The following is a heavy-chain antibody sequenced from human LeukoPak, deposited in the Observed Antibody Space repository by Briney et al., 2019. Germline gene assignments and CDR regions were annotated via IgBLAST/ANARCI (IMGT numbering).Heavy chain of an antibody. CDR1: GFTFSSYA. V-gene: IGHV3-23*01. CDR3: AKSGQWLVPQGLDY. J-gene: IGHJ4*02. Sequence: PGGSLRLSCAASGFTFSSYAMSWVRQAPGKRLEWVSAISGSGGSTYYADSVKGRFTISRDNSKNTLYLQMNSLRAEDTAVYYCAKSGQWLVPQGLDYWGQGTLVTVSS. D-gene: IGHD6-19*01. CDR2: ISGSGGST.